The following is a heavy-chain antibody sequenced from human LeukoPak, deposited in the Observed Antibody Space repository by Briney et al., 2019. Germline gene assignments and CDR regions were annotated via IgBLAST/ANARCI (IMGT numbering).Heavy chain of an antibody. V-gene: IGHV4-4*07. CDR1: GGPMYSYY. CDR2: IYTDGST. D-gene: IGHD4-17*01. CDR3: ARGTMTTVTYYFDY. Sequence: PSETLSLTCTVSGGPMYSYYWTWIRQPAGRGLEWIGRIYTDGSTNYNPSLKSRVTMSVDTSKKEFSLKLSSVTAADTAVYYCARGTMTTVTYYFDYWGQGTLVTVSS. J-gene: IGHJ4*02.